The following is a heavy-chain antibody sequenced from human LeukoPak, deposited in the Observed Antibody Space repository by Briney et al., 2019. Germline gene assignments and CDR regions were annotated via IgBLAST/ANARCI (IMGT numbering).Heavy chain of an antibody. D-gene: IGHD3-22*01. V-gene: IGHV3-23*01. Sequence: GSLRLSCAASGFTFSSYAMSWVRQAPGKGLEWVSAISGSGGSTYYADSVKGRFTISRDNSKNTLYLQMNSLRAEDTAVYYCAKDPRGSSGYYYYYGMDVWGQGTTVTVSS. CDR3: AKDPRGSSGYYYYYGMDV. CDR2: ISGSGGST. J-gene: IGHJ6*02. CDR1: GFTFSSYA.